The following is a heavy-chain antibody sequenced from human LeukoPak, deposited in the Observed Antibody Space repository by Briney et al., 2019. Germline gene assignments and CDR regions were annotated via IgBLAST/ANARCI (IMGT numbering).Heavy chain of an antibody. V-gene: IGHV3-30-3*01. CDR3: AREGSSGWYPPDAFDI. CDR2: ISYDGSNK. J-gene: IGHJ3*02. CDR1: GFTFSSYA. D-gene: IGHD6-19*01. Sequence: GGSLRLSCAASGFTFSSYAMHWVRQAPGKGLEWVVVISYDGSNKYYADSVKGRFTISRDNSKNTLYLQMNSLRAEDTAVYYCAREGSSGWYPPDAFDIWGQGTMVTVSS.